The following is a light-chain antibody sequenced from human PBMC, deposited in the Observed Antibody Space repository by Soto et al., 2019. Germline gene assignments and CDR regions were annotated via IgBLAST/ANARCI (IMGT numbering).Light chain of an antibody. Sequence: EIVLTQSPATLSLSPGERATLSCRASQSVSSSLAWYQQKPGQAPRLLIYDASTRAIDIPARFSGSGSGTDFTLTVSSLEPEDFAVYYCQQRGNPLTFGGGTKVEIK. CDR1: QSVSSS. CDR2: DAS. V-gene: IGKV3-11*01. J-gene: IGKJ4*01. CDR3: QQRGNPLT.